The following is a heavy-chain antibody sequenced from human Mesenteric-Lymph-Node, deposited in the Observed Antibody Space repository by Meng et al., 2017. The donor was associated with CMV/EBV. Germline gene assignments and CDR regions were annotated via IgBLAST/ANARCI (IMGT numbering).Heavy chain of an antibody. CDR3: AKDSFGLWFGASDY. V-gene: IGHV3-23*03. CDR2: IYSGGSST. D-gene: IGHD3-10*01. Sequence: GESLKISCAASGFTFSSYAMSWVRQAPGKGLEWVSVIYSGGSSTYYADSVKGHFTVSRDNSKNTLYLQMNSLRAEDTAVYYCAKDSFGLWFGASDYWGQGTLVTVS. CDR1: GFTFSSYA. J-gene: IGHJ4*02.